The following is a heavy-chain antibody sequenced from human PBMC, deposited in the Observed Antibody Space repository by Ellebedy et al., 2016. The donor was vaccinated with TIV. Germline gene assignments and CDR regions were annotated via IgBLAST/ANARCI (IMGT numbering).Heavy chain of an antibody. V-gene: IGHV1-69*13. D-gene: IGHD1-26*01. CDR2: IIPIFGTA. J-gene: IGHJ4*02. Sequence: ASVKVSCKASGGTFSSYAISWVRQAPGQGLEWMGGIIPIFGTANYAQKFQGRVTITADESTSTAYMELSSLRSEDTAVYYCARDQRSPSGSLDYWGQGTLVTVSS. CDR1: GGTFSSYA. CDR3: ARDQRSPSGSLDY.